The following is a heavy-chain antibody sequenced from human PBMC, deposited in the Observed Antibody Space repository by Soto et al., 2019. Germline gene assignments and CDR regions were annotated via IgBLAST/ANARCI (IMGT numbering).Heavy chain of an antibody. V-gene: IGHV3-7*03. CDR1: GFTFSSYW. Sequence: EVQLVESGGGLVQPGGSLRLSCAASGFTFSSYWMSWVRQAPGKGLEWVANIKQDGSEKYYVDSVKGRFTISRDNAKNSLYLQMNSLRAEDTAVYYCARDLSITMVRGAYWGWFDPWGQGTLVTVSS. D-gene: IGHD3-10*01. CDR3: ARDLSITMVRGAYWGWFDP. J-gene: IGHJ5*02. CDR2: IKQDGSEK.